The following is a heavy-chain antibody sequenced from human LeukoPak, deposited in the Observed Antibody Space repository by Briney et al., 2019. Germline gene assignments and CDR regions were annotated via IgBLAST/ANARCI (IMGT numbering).Heavy chain of an antibody. CDR3: ANCSGGDCYYGVY. Sequence: GGSLRLSCAASGFTFSSYAMSWVRHAPGKGLEWVSAISGIGGSTYYADSVKGRFTISRDTSKNTLYLQMNSLRGEQTAVYYCANCSGGDCYYGVYWGQGTLVTVSS. CDR2: ISGIGGST. V-gene: IGHV3-23*01. CDR1: GFTFSSYA. J-gene: IGHJ4*02. D-gene: IGHD2-21*01.